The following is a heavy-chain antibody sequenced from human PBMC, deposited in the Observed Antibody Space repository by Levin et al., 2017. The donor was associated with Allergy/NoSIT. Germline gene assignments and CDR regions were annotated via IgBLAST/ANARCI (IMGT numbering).Heavy chain of an antibody. V-gene: IGHV3-48*03. CDR3: ARAFGAVTTKYWRPPFDY. D-gene: IGHD4-17*01. CDR2: ISSSGSTI. CDR1: GFTFSSYE. Sequence: PGGSLRLSCAASGFTFSSYEMNWVRQAPGKGLEWVSYISSSGSTIYYADSVKGRFTISRDNAKNSLYLQMNSLRAEDTAVYYCARAFGAVTTKYWRPPFDYWGQGTLVTVSS. J-gene: IGHJ4*02.